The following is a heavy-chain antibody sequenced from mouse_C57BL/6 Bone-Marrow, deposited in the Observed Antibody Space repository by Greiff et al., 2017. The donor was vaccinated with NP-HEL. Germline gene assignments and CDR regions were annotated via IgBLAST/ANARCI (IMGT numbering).Heavy chain of an antibody. D-gene: IGHD1-2*01. J-gene: IGHJ2*01. V-gene: IGHV1-55*01. CDR3: AVMDLRPYYFDY. CDR2: IYPGSGST. Sequence: QVHVKQPGAELVKPGASVKMSCKASGYTFTSYWITWVKQRPGQGLEWIGDIYPGSGSTNYNEKFKSKATLTVDTSSSTAYMQLSSLTSEDSAVDYCAVMDLRPYYFDYWGQGTTLTVSS. CDR1: GYTFTSYW.